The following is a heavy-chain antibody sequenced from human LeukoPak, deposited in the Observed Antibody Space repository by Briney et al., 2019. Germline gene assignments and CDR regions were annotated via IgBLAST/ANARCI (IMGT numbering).Heavy chain of an antibody. J-gene: IGHJ4*02. CDR1: GFTFSSYA. CDR3: ATAQREYYYDSSGIMGN. V-gene: IGHV3-30*04. CDR2: ISYDGSKK. D-gene: IGHD3-22*01. Sequence: GGSLRLSCAASGFTFSSYAMNWVRQAPGKGLEWVAVISYDGSKKYYADSVKGRFTISRDNSKNTLYLQMDSLRAEDTAVYYCATAQREYYYDSSGIMGNWGQGTLVTVSS.